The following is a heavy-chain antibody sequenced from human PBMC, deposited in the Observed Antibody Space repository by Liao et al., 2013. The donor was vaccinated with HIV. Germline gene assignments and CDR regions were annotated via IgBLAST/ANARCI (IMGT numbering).Heavy chain of an antibody. CDR3: AREGGVFYSAYGGYWYFDL. CDR1: GGSFSQYY. V-gene: IGHV4-34*01. J-gene: IGHJ2*01. Sequence: QVQLQQWGAGLLKPSETLSLTCAVYGGSFSQYYWSWIRQPPGKGLEWIGEINHSGSATYAPSLKSRVTMSVDTSKNQFSLKLSSVTAADTAVYYCAREGGVFYSAYGGYWYFDLWGRGTLVTVSS. CDR2: INHSGSA. D-gene: IGHD5-12*01.